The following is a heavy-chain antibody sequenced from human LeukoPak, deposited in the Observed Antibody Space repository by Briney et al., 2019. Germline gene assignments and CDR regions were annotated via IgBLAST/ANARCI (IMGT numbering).Heavy chain of an antibody. V-gene: IGHV4-34*01. CDR3: ARGGADYGDYVSPFDY. CDR1: GGSFSGYY. J-gene: IGHJ4*02. CDR2: INHSGST. D-gene: IGHD4-17*01. Sequence: SETLSLTCAVYGGSFSGYYWSWIRQPPGKGLEWIGEINHSGSTNYNPSLKSRVTISVDTSKSQFSLKLSSVTAADTAVYYCARGGADYGDYVSPFDYWGQGTLVTVSS.